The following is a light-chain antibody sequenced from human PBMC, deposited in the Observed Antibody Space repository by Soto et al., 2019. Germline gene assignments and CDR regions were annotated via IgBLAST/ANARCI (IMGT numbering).Light chain of an antibody. Sequence: QSALTQPPCASGSPGQSVTISCTGTSSDVGGYNYVSWYQQYPGKAPKLMIYEVSKRPSGVPDRFSGSKSGNTASLTVSGLQSEDEADYYCSSYAASNPHVVFGGGTKLTVL. CDR3: SSYAASNPHVV. CDR2: EVS. V-gene: IGLV2-8*01. J-gene: IGLJ2*01. CDR1: SSDVGGYNY.